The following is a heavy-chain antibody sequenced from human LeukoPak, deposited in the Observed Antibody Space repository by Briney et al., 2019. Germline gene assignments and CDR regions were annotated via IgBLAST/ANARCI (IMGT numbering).Heavy chain of an antibody. V-gene: IGHV3-23*01. CDR1: GFAFSSQA. Sequence: PGGSLRLSCAASGFAFSSQAMGWVRQAPGKGLEWVSVISDSGDMTYYADSVKGRFTISRDNSKNTLYLQMISLRAEDTAVYYCAKDARRSDGWYFFDHWGQGTLVTVS. J-gene: IGHJ4*02. CDR3: AKDARRSDGWYFFDH. D-gene: IGHD6-19*01. CDR2: ISDSGDMT.